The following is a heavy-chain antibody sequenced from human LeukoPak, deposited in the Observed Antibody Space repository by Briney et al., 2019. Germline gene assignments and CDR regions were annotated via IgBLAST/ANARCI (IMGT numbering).Heavy chain of an antibody. CDR3: ARDISGYCSGGSCYCYGMDV. CDR1: GGTFSSYA. CDR2: IIPIFGTA. Sequence: SVKVSCKASGGTFSSYAISWVRQAPGQGLEWMGGIIPIFGTANYAQKFQGRVTITADESTSTAYMELSSLRSEDTAVYYCARDISGYCSGGSCYCYGMDVWGQGTTVTVSS. J-gene: IGHJ6*02. D-gene: IGHD2-15*01. V-gene: IGHV1-69*13.